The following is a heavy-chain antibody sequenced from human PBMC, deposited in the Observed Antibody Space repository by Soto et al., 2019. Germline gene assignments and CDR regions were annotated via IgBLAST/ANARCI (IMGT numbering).Heavy chain of an antibody. CDR3: AREEVAAAGNWFDP. J-gene: IGHJ5*02. D-gene: IGHD6-13*01. CDR2: INSDGSST. CDR1: GFTFSSYW. V-gene: IGHV3-74*01. Sequence: PGGSLRLSCAASGFTFSSYWMHWVRQAPGKGLVWVSRINSDGSSTSYADSVKGRFTISRDNAKNTLYLQMNSLRAEDTAVYYCAREEVAAAGNWFDPWGQGTLVTVSS.